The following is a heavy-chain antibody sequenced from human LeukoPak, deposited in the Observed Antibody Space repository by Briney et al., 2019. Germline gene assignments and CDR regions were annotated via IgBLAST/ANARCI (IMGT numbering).Heavy chain of an antibody. Sequence: GGSLRLSCAASGFTFSSYDMNWVRQAPGKGPEWVSSISGSRNYVYYADSIKGRFTISRDNAKNSLYLQMNSLRAEDTAVYYCARASRMGAVFDSWGQGALVTVSS. J-gene: IGHJ4*02. D-gene: IGHD3-16*01. CDR1: GFTFSSYD. V-gene: IGHV3-21*01. CDR2: ISGSRNYV. CDR3: ARASRMGAVFDS.